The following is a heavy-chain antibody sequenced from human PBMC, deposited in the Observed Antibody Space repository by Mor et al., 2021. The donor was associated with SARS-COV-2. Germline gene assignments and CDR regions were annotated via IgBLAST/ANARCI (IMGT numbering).Heavy chain of an antibody. CDR2: INTNSGVT. J-gene: IGHJ4*01. V-gene: IGHV1-2*02. D-gene: IGHD2-21*01. Sequence: QAPGQGLEWMAWINTNSGVTKDAQKFQGRVTMTSDTSSSTVYLELNSLRPDDTAVYYCARGDEGVFDYWG. CDR3: ARGDEGVFDY.